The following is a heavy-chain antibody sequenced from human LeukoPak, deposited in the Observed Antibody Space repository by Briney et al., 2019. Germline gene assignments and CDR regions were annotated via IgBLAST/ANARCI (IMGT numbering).Heavy chain of an antibody. CDR3: ARPRRYYDSWSGYPPFDY. V-gene: IGHV1-69*13. CDR2: IIPMSSTT. D-gene: IGHD3-3*01. Sequence: SVKVSCKASGGAFSSHSFNWVRQAPGQGLQWLGGIIPMSSTTKYAQSFQGRVTITADESTRTAFMELSSLRPEDTAVYYYARPRRYYDSWSGYPPFDYWGQGTLVTVSS. J-gene: IGHJ4*02. CDR1: GGAFSSHS.